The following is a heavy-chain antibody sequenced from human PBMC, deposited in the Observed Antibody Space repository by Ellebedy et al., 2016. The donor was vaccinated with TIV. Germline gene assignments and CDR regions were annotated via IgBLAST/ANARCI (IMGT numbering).Heavy chain of an antibody. CDR2: ISWNSGSI. V-gene: IGHV3-9*01. CDR3: AKDAGGYFDY. CDR1: GFTFDDYA. Sequence: GGSLRLXCAASGFTFDDYAMHWVRQAPGKGLEWVSGISWNSGSIGYADSVKGRFTISRDNAKNSLYLQMNSLRAEDTALYYCAKDAGGYFDYWGQGTLVTVSS. D-gene: IGHD3-16*01. J-gene: IGHJ4*02.